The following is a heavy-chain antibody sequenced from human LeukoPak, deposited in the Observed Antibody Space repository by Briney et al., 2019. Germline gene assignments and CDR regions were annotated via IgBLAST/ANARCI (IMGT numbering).Heavy chain of an antibody. J-gene: IGHJ5*02. CDR1: GGSISSYY. CDR3: ARDLGAMVRDVRGPGWFDP. D-gene: IGHD3-10*01. V-gene: IGHV4-59*01. CDR2: IYYSGST. Sequence: SETLSLTCTVSGGSISSYYWSWIRQPPGKGLEWIGYIYYSGSTNYNPSLKSRVTISVDTSKNQFSLKLSSVTAADTAVYYCARDLGAMVRDVRGPGWFDPWGQGTLVTVSS.